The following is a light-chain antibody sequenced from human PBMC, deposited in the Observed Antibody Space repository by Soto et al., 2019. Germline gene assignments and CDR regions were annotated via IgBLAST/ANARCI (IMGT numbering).Light chain of an antibody. V-gene: IGKV1-39*01. J-gene: IGKJ2*01. CDR1: QSISVH. Sequence: DIQMSQSPPSLSASVGDTVTITCRASQSISVHLNWYQQKPGKVPKLLLYAASNLQSGVPSRFSGSGSETDFALTISSLQPEDFANYYCQQSYITPYTFGQGTKLQIK. CDR3: QQSYITPYT. CDR2: AAS.